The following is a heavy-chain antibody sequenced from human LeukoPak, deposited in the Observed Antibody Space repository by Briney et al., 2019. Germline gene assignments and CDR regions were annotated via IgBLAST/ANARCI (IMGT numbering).Heavy chain of an antibody. Sequence: GGSLRLPCTATGFTFSNFGMAWVRQAPGQGLEWVSTISGSGGNMYQADSVKGRFTISRDNSRSTLYLQMNSLRAEDTAVYYCAKDAGPQQLVFFDSWGQGTLVTVSS. V-gene: IGHV3-23*01. J-gene: IGHJ4*02. CDR3: AKDAGPQQLVFFDS. CDR2: ISGSGGNM. CDR1: GFTFSNFG. D-gene: IGHD6-6*01.